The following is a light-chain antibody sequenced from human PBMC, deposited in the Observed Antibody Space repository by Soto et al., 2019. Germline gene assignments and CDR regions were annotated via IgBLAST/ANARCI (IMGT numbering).Light chain of an antibody. Sequence: EIVMAQAPATLSVSPGESATLSCRGSQSVSSDLAWYQQKPGQAPRLLIYYTSTRATGFPARFSGGGSGTEFTLTISSLKSEDSAFYYCQKYNKWPINFGQGTRLEIK. CDR2: YTS. J-gene: IGKJ5*01. CDR3: QKYNKWPIN. CDR1: QSVSSD. V-gene: IGKV3-15*01.